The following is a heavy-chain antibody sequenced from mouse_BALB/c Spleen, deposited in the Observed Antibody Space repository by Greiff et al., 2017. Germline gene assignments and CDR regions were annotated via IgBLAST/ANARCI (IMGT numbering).Heavy chain of an antibody. CDR1: GYTFTDYN. CDR2: IYPYNGGT. Sequence: DVKLQESGPELVKPGASVKISCKASGYTFTDYNMHWVKQSHGKSLEWIGYIYPYNGGTGYNQKFKSKATLTVDNSSSTAYMELRSLTSEDSAVYYCARNYGRSPLFAYWGQGTLVTVSA. V-gene: IGHV1S29*02. CDR3: ARNYGRSPLFAY. D-gene: IGHD1-1*02. J-gene: IGHJ3*01.